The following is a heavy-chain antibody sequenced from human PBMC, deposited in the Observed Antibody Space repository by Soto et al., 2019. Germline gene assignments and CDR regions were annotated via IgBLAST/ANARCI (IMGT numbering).Heavy chain of an antibody. CDR3: ARDRVDCSGGNCWRSVENT. J-gene: IGHJ5*02. CDR1: GYTFTNYY. CDR2: IDPSGGGS. Sequence: QVQLVQSGAEVKKPGASVKVSCKASGYTFTNYYMHWVRQAPGQGLEWMGIIDPSGGGSSYAQKFQGRLTMTRDTSTSTFYMELSSLRSEDTAVYYCARDRVDCSGGNCWRSVENTWGQGTLVTVSS. D-gene: IGHD2-15*01. V-gene: IGHV1-46*01.